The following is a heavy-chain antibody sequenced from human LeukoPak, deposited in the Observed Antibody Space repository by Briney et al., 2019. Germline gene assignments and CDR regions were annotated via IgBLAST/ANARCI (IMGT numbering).Heavy chain of an antibody. CDR1: GGSISSSSYY. D-gene: IGHD2-8*01. Sequence: SETLSLTCTVSGGSISSSSYYWGWIRQPPGKGLEWIGSIYYSGSTYYNPSLKSRVTISVDTSKNQFSLKLSSVTAADTAVYYCARGILYGYYYYYMGVWGKGTTVTVSS. J-gene: IGHJ6*03. CDR3: ARGILYGYYYYYMGV. V-gene: IGHV4-39*07. CDR2: IYYSGST.